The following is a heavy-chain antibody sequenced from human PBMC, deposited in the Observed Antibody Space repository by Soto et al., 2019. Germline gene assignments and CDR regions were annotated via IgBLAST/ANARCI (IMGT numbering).Heavy chain of an antibody. Sequence: EVQLLESGGGLVQPGESLRLSCAASGFTFSNYAMIWVRQAPGKGPEWVSGISGSGTNTYYADSVEGRFTISRDNSNNALFLKMNILRAENTAVYYCAKAQGGGRITIFLAGGGEYAMDVWGQGTTVTVSS. J-gene: IGHJ6*02. CDR2: ISGSGTNT. V-gene: IGHV3-23*01. CDR1: GFTFSNYA. D-gene: IGHD3-3*01. CDR3: AKAQGGGRITIFLAGGGEYAMDV.